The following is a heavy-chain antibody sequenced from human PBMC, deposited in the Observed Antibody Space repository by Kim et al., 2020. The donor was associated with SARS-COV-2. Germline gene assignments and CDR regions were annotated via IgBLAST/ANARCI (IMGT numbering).Heavy chain of an antibody. CDR3: GRTTVTSSFDY. D-gene: IGHD4-17*01. J-gene: IGHJ4*02. V-gene: IGHV1-69*01. Sequence: NYATKDKGRVTITADESTSTAYMGLSSLRSEDTAVYYCGRTTVTSSFDYWGQGTLVTVSS.